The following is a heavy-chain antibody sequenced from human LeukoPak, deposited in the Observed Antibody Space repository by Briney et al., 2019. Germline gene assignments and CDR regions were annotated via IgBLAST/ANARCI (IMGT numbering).Heavy chain of an antibody. V-gene: IGHV4-59*01. CDR2: IHYSGRT. D-gene: IGHD6-13*01. CDR3: ARVTGYMTEDYFDY. Sequence: WETLSLTCAVSGGSINSYYWSWVRQPPGKGLEWVGSIHYSGRTNYNPSLKSRVTISVDKSNIQFSLRLSSVTAADTVVYYCARVTGYMTEDYFDYWGQGTLITVSS. CDR1: GGSINSYY. J-gene: IGHJ4*02.